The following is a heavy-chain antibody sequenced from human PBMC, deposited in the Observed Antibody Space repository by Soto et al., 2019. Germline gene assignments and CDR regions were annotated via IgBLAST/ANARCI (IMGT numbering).Heavy chain of an antibody. CDR2: IIPIFEKP. D-gene: IGHD3-16*01. Sequence: QVQLVQSGAEVRNPGSAVRVSGKASGGTFKMYAMNWVRQATGQGIQWIAGIIPIFEKPRYATQFQGRVRITVDESTSTAYMELSSLRSEDAVIYYCSRSIGTGGVIGGFDYWGQGTLVTVAS. J-gene: IGHJ4*02. V-gene: IGHV1-69*01. CDR3: SRSIGTGGVIGGFDY. CDR1: GGTFKMYA.